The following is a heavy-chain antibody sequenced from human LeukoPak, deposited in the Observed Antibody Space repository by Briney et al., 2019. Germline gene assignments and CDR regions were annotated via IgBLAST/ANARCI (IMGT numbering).Heavy chain of an antibody. CDR1: GDSVSRTNAA. Sequence: QTLSLTCAISGDSVSRTNAAWNWIRQSPSRGLEWLGRTYYRTKWYSDSAISVRSRIIINPDTSKNQFSLQLNSVTPEDTAVYYCARGGWYMTVALFDQWGQGTPVTVSS. J-gene: IGHJ5*02. V-gene: IGHV6-1*01. CDR3: ARGGWYMTVALFDQ. CDR2: TYYRTKWYS. D-gene: IGHD6-19*01.